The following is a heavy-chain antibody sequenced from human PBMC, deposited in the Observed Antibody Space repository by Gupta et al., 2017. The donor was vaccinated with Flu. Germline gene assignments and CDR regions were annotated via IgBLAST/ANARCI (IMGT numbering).Heavy chain of an antibody. J-gene: IGHJ4*02. CDR2: ILPLFGTI. V-gene: IGHV1-69*06. Sequence: QVQIEQSGAEVKKPGSSVTVSCRASGVTFSSYVFNWVRQAPGQGLEWMGGILPLFGTINYAQKFQGRVTITADKSTNTAYMEMSSLRSDDTAVYYCARGLTQGLGYWNRYFDSWGQGTLVTVSS. CDR1: GVTFSSYV. CDR3: ARGLTQGLGYWNRYFDS. D-gene: IGHD2-2*03.